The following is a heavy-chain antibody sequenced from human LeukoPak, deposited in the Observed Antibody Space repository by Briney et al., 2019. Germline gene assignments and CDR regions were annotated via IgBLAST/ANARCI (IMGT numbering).Heavy chain of an antibody. D-gene: IGHD3-3*02. CDR2: IDGDGSQK. V-gene: IGHV3-7*03. CDR1: GFTFINYW. J-gene: IGHJ3*02. CDR3: ATDKAFSAFDI. Sequence: PGGSLRLSCVASGFTFINYWMAWVRQAPGKGLEWVANIDGDGSQKYYVDSVKGRLTISRDNARNSLFLQMNSLRAKDTALYYCATDKAFSAFDIWGHGTLVIVSS.